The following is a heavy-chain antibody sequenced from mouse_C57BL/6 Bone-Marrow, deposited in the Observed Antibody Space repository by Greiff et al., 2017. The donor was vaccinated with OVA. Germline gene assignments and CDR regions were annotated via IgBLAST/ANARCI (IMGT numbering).Heavy chain of an antibody. Sequence: VQLQQSGPVLVKPGASVKMSCKASGYTFTDYYMNWVKQSHGKSLEWIGVINPYNGGTSYNQKFKGKATLTVGKSSSTAYMELNSLTSEDSAVYYCARNYGSSYQAWFAYWGQGTLVTVSA. CDR1: GYTFTDYY. V-gene: IGHV1-19*01. J-gene: IGHJ3*01. D-gene: IGHD1-1*01. CDR3: ARNYGSSYQAWFAY. CDR2: INPYNGGT.